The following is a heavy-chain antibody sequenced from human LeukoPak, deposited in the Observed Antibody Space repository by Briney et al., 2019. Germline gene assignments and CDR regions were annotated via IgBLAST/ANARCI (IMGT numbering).Heavy chain of an antibody. CDR1: GGSFSGYY. CDR2: INHSGST. CDR3: ARARIAVAPFDY. J-gene: IGHJ4*02. D-gene: IGHD6-19*01. V-gene: IGHV4-34*01. Sequence: SETLSLTCAVYGGSFSGYYWSWIRQPPGKGLEWIGEINHSGSTNYNPSLKSRVTISVDTSKNQFSLKLSSVTAADTAVYYCARARIAVAPFDYWGLGTLVTVSS.